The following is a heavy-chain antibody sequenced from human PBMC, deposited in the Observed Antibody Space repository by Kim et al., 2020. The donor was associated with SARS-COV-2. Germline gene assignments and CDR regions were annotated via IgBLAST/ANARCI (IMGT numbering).Heavy chain of an antibody. D-gene: IGHD3-10*01. CDR1: GFTFSSYG. Sequence: GGSLRLSCAASGFTFSSYGMSWVRQAPGKGLEWVSGFSGIGGGTYYADSVKGRFTISRDNSKNTLYLQMNSLRAEDSAVYYCAKSIGPYVDSGNPPHNWGQGTLVTVSS. V-gene: IGHV3-23*01. CDR3: AKSIGPYVDSGNPPHN. J-gene: IGHJ4*02. CDR2: FSGIGGGT.